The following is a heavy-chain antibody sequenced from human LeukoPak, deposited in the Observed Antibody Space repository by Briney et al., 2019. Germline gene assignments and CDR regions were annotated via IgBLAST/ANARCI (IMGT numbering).Heavy chain of an antibody. Sequence: GGSLRLSCAASGFTFSSYAMHWVRQAPGKGLEYVSAISSNGGSTYYADSVKGRFTISRDNSKNTLYLQMGSLRSDDTAVYYCARGGYDLLTLAPDPASDYWGQGTLVTVSS. CDR1: GFTFSSYA. CDR2: ISSNGGST. D-gene: IGHD3-9*01. CDR3: ARGGYDLLTLAPDPASDY. V-gene: IGHV3-64*02. J-gene: IGHJ4*02.